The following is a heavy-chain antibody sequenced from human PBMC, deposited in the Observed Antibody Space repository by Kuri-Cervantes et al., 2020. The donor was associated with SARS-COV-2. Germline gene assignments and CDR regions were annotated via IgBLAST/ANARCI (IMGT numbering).Heavy chain of an antibody. V-gene: IGHV4-59*12. Sequence: GSLRLSCAASGFTFSSYWMSWVRQAPGKGLEWIGYIYYSGSTYYNPSLKSRVTISVDTSKNQFSLKLSSVTAADTAVYYCASVPGIGYYFDYWGQGTLVTVSS. J-gene: IGHJ4*02. CDR1: GFTFSSYW. CDR3: ASVPGIGYYFDY. CDR2: IYYSGST. D-gene: IGHD3-10*01.